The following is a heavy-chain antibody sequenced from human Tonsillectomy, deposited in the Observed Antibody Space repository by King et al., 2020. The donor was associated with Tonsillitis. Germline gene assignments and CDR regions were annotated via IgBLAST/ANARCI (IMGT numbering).Heavy chain of an antibody. CDR1: GFTCSSYA. Sequence: VQLVESGGGLVKPGGSLRLSCVASGFTCSSYAMIWVRQAPGKGLEWVSVIYSGCSRAFYADSVKGRVTISRENSKNTLYLEMNSLRAEDTAVYYCAKDTLYFGLDVCGQGTTVTVSS. V-gene: IGHV3-23*03. J-gene: IGHJ6*02. CDR2: IYSGCSRA. D-gene: IGHD2-21*01. CDR3: AKDTLYFGLDV.